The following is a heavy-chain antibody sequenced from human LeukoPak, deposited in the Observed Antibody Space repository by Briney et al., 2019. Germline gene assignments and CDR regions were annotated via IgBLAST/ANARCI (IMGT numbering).Heavy chain of an antibody. Sequence: ASVKVSCKASGYTFTSYYMHWVRQAPGQGLEWMGIINPSGGSTSYAQKFQGRVTMTRDVSTSTVYMELSSLRSEDTAVYYCARNYDSSGWHGYNWFDPWGQGTLVTGSS. J-gene: IGHJ5*02. CDR2: INPSGGST. V-gene: IGHV1-46*01. CDR3: ARNYDSSGWHGYNWFDP. D-gene: IGHD3-22*01. CDR1: GYTFTSYY.